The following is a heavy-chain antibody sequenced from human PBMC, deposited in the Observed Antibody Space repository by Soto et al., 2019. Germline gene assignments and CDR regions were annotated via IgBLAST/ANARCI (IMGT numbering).Heavy chain of an antibody. J-gene: IGHJ5*02. CDR3: ARGRQLGNWFDP. Sequence: WETLSLTCTVSGGSISSYYFSWIRQPPGKGLEWIGHISYSGSANYNPSLKSRVTISVDMSKNQFSLKLSSLTAADTAVYYCARGRQLGNWFDPWGQGTLVTSPQ. V-gene: IGHV4-59*01. D-gene: IGHD6-6*01. CDR1: GGSISSYY. CDR2: ISYSGSA.